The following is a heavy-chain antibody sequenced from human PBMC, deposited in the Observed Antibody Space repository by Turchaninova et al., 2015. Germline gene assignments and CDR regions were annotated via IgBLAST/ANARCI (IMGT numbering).Heavy chain of an antibody. CDR3: ARHFFHSGGKTGFFGY. J-gene: IGHJ4*02. CDR1: GDAIHPYY. D-gene: IGHD4-23*01. Sequence: QVQLQESGPGLVKPSETLSLTCPVHGDAIHPYYWPWVRPPPAEGLEWIGYIYSSGNTKYNPSLESRLTMSVDKSENQVSLQLSSVTAADTAVYFCARHFFHSGGKTGFFGYWGQGILVTVSS. CDR2: IYSSGNT. V-gene: IGHV4-59*08.